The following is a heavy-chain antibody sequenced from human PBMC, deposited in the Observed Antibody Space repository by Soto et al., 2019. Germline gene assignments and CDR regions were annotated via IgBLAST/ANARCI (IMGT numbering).Heavy chain of an antibody. J-gene: IGHJ4*02. Sequence: ETLSLTCSVSGVSISDYYWSWIRQSPEKGLEYIAYSSYGGITNLNGALNGRVTMSIDTSKNQFSLKATSLTAADTAVYYCARARKATYITGGFDSWGQGTLVTVSS. CDR3: ARARKATYITGGFDS. V-gene: IGHV4-59*01. CDR2: SSYGGIT. D-gene: IGHD3-3*01. CDR1: GVSISDYY.